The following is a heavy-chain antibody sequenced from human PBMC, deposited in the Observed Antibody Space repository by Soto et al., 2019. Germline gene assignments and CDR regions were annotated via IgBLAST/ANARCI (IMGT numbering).Heavy chain of an antibody. V-gene: IGHV4-30-4*01. CDR3: ASSSLYGLDA. Sequence: TYSGSGGSISRRSYYWCWIRQAPGKGLEWIGNIHYSGNTYYNPSLKSRLIISIDTSKNQFSLKVGSVTAADSAVYYSASSSLYGLDALCQCPTVT. J-gene: IGHJ6*02. CDR1: GGSISRRSYY. CDR2: IHYSGNT.